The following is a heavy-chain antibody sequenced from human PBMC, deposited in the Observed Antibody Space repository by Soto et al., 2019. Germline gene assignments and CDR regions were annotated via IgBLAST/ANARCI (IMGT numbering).Heavy chain of an antibody. J-gene: IGHJ4*02. D-gene: IGHD3-3*01. Sequence: ESGGGVVQPGRSLRLSCAASGFTFSSYGMHWVRQAPGKGLEWVAVISYDGSNKYYADSVKGRFTISRDNSKNTLYLQMNSLRAEDTAVYYCAKQEIYDYWGQGTLVTVSS. CDR2: ISYDGSNK. V-gene: IGHV3-30*18. CDR3: AKQEIYDY. CDR1: GFTFSSYG.